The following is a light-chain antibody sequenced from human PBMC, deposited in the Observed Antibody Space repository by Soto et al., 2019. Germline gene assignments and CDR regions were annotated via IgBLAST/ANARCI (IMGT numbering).Light chain of an antibody. CDR3: QQYGDSPMYT. CDR1: QTVSSNY. Sequence: EIVLTQSPGTLSLSPGERATLSCRARQTVSSNYVAWYQQKPGQAPRLLIYGASNRATGIPDRFSGSGCGTDVTLTISRLEREDFAVYSCQQYGDSPMYTFGQGTKLEVK. CDR2: GAS. J-gene: IGKJ2*01. V-gene: IGKV3-20*01.